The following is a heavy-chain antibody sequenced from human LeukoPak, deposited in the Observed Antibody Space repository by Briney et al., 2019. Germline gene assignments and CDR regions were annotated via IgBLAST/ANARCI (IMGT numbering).Heavy chain of an antibody. CDR3: AKGGSYGPSLFSSSPRGH. CDR1: GFTFSSYG. CDR2: ISGSGGST. J-gene: IGHJ4*02. D-gene: IGHD1-26*01. Sequence: GGPLRLSCAASGFTFSSYGMSWVRKAPGKGLEWVSAISGSGGSTYYADSVKGRFTISRDNSKNTLYLQMNSLRAEDTAVYYCAKGGSYGPSLFSSSPRGHWGQGTLVTVSS. V-gene: IGHV3-23*01.